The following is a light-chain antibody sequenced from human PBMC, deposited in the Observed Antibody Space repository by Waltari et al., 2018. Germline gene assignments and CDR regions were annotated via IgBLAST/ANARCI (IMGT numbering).Light chain of an antibody. V-gene: IGKV1-12*01. CDR1: HGIRSW. Sequence: DIQMTQSPSSVSASVGDRVTITCRASHGIRSWLAWYHQRPGKAPKFLIYAASSLQSGVPSRFSCSVSGTVCTLTISSLHPEDCATYYCQQAHTFPPTFGPGTKVHIQ. CDR2: AAS. J-gene: IGKJ3*01. CDR3: QQAHTFPPT.